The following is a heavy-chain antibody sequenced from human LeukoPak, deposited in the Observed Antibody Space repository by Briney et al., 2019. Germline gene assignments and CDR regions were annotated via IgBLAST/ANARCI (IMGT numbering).Heavy chain of an antibody. Sequence: GGSLRLSCAASGFTFSSYSMNWVRQAPGKGLEWVSSISSSSSYIYYADSVKGRFTISRDNSKNTLFLQMNSLRAEDTAVYYCAKVVTMGWGAFDIWGQGTMVTVSS. CDR1: GFTFSSYS. CDR2: ISSSSSYI. J-gene: IGHJ3*02. CDR3: AKVVTMGWGAFDI. D-gene: IGHD3-10*01. V-gene: IGHV3-21*04.